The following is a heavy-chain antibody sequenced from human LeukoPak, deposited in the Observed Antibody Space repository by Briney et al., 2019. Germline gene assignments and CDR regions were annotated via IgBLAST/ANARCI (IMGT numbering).Heavy chain of an antibody. Sequence: GGSLRLSCAASGFTFSSYAMGWVRQAPGKGLEWVSAISGSGGSTYYADSVKGRFTISRDNSKNTLYLQMNSLRAEDTAVYYCARDPYSSGWYRFAYWGQGTLVTVSS. CDR1: GFTFSSYA. CDR3: ARDPYSSGWYRFAY. D-gene: IGHD6-19*01. J-gene: IGHJ4*02. V-gene: IGHV3-23*01. CDR2: ISGSGGST.